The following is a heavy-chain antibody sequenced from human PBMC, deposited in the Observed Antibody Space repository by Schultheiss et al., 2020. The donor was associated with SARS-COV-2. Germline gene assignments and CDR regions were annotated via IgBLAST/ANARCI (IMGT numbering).Heavy chain of an antibody. CDR1: GGSFSGYY. V-gene: IGHV4-59*10. CDR3: ARGRGAARPRDFDY. Sequence: SETLSLTCAVYGGSFSGYYWSWIRQPAGKGLEWIGRIYTSGSTNYNPSLKSRVTISVDTPKNQFSLKLSSVTAADTAVYYCARGRGAARPRDFDYWGQGTLVTVSS. CDR2: IYTSGST. J-gene: IGHJ4*02. D-gene: IGHD6-6*01.